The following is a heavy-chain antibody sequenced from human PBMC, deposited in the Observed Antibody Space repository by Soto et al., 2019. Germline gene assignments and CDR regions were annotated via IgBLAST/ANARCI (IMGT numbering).Heavy chain of an antibody. CDR1: GGSIISGGYS. CDR3: ARDDSGAFFDF. D-gene: IGHD3-22*01. J-gene: IGHJ4*02. CDR2: IYSGTT. V-gene: IGHV4-30-2*01. Sequence: SETLSLTCAVSGGSIISGGYSWIWLRQPPGKGLEWIGYIYSGTTHYNPSLESRVTIAMDRSKNQVSLSLKSVTAADTAVYYCARDDSGAFFDFWGQGTLVTVSS.